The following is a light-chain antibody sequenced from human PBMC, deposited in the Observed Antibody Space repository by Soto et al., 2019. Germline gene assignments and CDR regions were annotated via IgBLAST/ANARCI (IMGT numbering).Light chain of an antibody. CDR2: DAS. V-gene: IGKV1-5*01. CDR3: QQTYRTFT. Sequence: DIQMTQSPSTLSASVGDRVTITCRASQSISSWLAWYQQKPGKAPKLLIYDASSLESGVPSRFSGSGSGTEFTLTISDLQPEDFATYYCQQTYRTFTFGQGTKLDI. J-gene: IGKJ2*01. CDR1: QSISSW.